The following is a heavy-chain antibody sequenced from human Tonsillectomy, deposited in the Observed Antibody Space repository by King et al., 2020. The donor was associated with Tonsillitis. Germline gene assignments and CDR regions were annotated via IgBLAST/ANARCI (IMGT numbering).Heavy chain of an antibody. D-gene: IGHD3-16*01. J-gene: IGHJ4*02. V-gene: IGHV4-59*01. CDR3: ARVEGGGGFDY. CDR1: GGSISSYY. CDR2: IYYSGST. Sequence: QLQESGPGLVKPSETLSLTCTVSGGSISSYYWSWIRQPPGKGLEWIGYIYYSGSTNYNPSLKSRVTISVDTSKNQFSLKLSSVTAADTAVYYCARVEGGGGFDYWGQGTLVTVSS.